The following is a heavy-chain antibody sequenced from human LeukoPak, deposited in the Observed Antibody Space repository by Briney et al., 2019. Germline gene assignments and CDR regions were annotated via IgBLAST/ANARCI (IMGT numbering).Heavy chain of an antibody. D-gene: IGHD5-24*01. CDR1: GGSISSYY. J-gene: IGHJ4*02. CDR2: IYYSGST. Sequence: SETLSLTCTVSGGSISSYYWSWIRQPPGKGLEWIGYIYYSGSTNYNPSLKSRVTISVDTSKNQFSLKLSSVTAADTAVYYCTADTVQMATNGGFDYWGQGTLVTVSS. CDR3: TADTVQMATNGGFDY. V-gene: IGHV4-59*12.